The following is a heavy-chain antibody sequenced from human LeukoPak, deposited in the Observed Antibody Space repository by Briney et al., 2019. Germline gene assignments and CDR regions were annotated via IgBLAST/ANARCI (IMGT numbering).Heavy chain of an antibody. J-gene: IGHJ5*02. V-gene: IGHV1-46*01. D-gene: IGHD5-18*01. CDR3: ARRIQLWLSHWFDP. CDR1: GYTFTSNY. Sequence: ASVKVSCKASGYTFTSNYIHWVRQGPGQGLEWMGMIYPRDGSTSYAQKFQGRVTVTRDTSTSTVHMELSGLRSEDTAVYYCARRIQLWLSHWFDPWGQGTLVTVSS. CDR2: IYPRDGST.